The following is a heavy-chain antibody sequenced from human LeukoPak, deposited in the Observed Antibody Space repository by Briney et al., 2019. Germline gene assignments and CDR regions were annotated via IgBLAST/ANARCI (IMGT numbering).Heavy chain of an antibody. Sequence: ASVKVSCKASGYTFTGYYMHWVRQALGQGLEWMGWINPNSGGTNYAQKFQGRVTMTRDTSISTAYMELSRLRSDDTAVYYCASGLVVVVDLVDAFDIWGQGTIVTVSS. D-gene: IGHD2-21*01. V-gene: IGHV1-2*02. CDR3: ASGLVVVVDLVDAFDI. J-gene: IGHJ3*02. CDR2: INPNSGGT. CDR1: GYTFTGYY.